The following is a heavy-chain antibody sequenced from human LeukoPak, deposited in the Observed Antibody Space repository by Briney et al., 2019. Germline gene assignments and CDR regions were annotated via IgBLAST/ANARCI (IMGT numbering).Heavy chain of an antibody. D-gene: IGHD3-10*01. CDR3: ARDLGFGDYVHY. CDR1: GYTFTGYY. V-gene: IGHV1-2*02. CDR2: INPNSGGT. J-gene: IGHJ4*02. Sequence: SVKVSCKASGYTFTGYYMHWVRQAPGQGLEWMGWINPNSGGTNYAQKFQGRVTMTRDTSISTAYMELSRLRSDDTAVYYCARDLGFGDYVHYWGQGTLVTVSS.